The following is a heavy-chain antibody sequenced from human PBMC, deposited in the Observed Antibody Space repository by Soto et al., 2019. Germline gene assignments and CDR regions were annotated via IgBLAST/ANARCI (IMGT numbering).Heavy chain of an antibody. CDR3: AKPPDYNWNYY. J-gene: IGHJ4*02. V-gene: IGHV3-23*01. D-gene: IGHD1-7*01. Sequence: EVQLLESGGGLVQPGGSLRLSCAASGFTFSSYAMSWVRQAPWKGLEWISAVRGSGGSTYYADSVKGRFTISRDHSKDTLYLQMNNLRAEDTAVYYCAKPPDYNWNYYWGQGTLVTVSS. CDR1: GFTFSSYA. CDR2: VRGSGGST.